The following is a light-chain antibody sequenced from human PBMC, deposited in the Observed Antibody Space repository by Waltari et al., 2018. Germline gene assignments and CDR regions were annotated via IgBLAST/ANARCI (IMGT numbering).Light chain of an antibody. CDR1: QSVGTH. J-gene: IGKJ1*01. CDR3: QQGNSWPWT. V-gene: IGKV3-15*01. Sequence: EIVMTQSPATLSVSLGERATLSCRASQSVGTHLAWYQQRPGQAPRLLIYGASTRATGIPARFSGSGSGTDFILTISSLQSEDFAVYHCQQGNSWPWTFGQGTKVEIK. CDR2: GAS.